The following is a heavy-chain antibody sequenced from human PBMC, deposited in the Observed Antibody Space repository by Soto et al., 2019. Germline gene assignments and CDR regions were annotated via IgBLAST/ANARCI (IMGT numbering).Heavy chain of an antibody. V-gene: IGHV1-2*04. J-gene: IGHJ5*02. CDR2: INPNSGGT. CDR1: GYTFTGYY. Sequence: QVQLVQSGAEVKKPGASVKVSCKASGYTFTGYYMHWVRQAPGQGLEWMGWINPNSGGTNYAQKFQGWVTMTRDASSSTAYVELSRLRSDVTAVYYCARGRSVAGPKWFDPWGQGTLVTVSS. D-gene: IGHD6-19*01. CDR3: ARGRSVAGPKWFDP.